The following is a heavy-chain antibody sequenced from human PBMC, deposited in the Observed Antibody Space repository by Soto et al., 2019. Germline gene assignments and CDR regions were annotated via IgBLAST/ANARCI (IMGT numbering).Heavy chain of an antibody. CDR2: ISYDGSNK. Sequence: QVQLVESGGGVVQPGRSLRLSCAASGFTFSSYAMHWVRQAPGKGLEWVAVISYDGSNKYYADSVKGRFTISRDNSKHTLYLKMNSLSAEDTAVYYCASEGVKGRDFCGKGTTVTFSS. V-gene: IGHV3-30-3*01. D-gene: IGHD3-16*01. CDR3: ASEGVKGRDF. J-gene: IGHJ6*04. CDR1: GFTFSSYA.